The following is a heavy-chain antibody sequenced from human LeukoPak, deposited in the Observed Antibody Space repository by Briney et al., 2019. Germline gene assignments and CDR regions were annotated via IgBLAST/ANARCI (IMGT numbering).Heavy chain of an antibody. CDR3: AKDNSYSGSVY. Sequence: PGGSLRLSCAASGFTFSNHAMTWVRQAPGEGLEWVSVISGDGSATYYADSVKGRFTISRDNSKNTLYLQMDSLRAGDTAVYYCAKDNSYSGSVYWGQGTLVTVSP. V-gene: IGHV3-23*01. CDR2: ISGDGSAT. J-gene: IGHJ4*02. CDR1: GFTFSNHA. D-gene: IGHD1-26*01.